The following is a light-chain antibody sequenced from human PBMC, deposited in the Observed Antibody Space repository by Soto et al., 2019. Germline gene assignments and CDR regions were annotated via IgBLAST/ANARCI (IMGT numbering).Light chain of an antibody. CDR2: SND. J-gene: IGLJ2*01. V-gene: IGLV1-44*01. CDR3: AAWDDSLNGVA. CDR1: TSNIGINT. Sequence: QSVLTQPPSASGTAGQRVTISCSGGTSNIGINTVNWYQQLPGTAPKLLIYSNDQRPSGVPDRFSGSKSGTSASLAISGLQSEDEADYYCAAWDDSLNGVAFGGGTQLTVL.